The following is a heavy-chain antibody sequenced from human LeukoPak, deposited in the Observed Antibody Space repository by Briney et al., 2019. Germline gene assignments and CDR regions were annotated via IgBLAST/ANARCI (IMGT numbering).Heavy chain of an antibody. Sequence: GGSLRLSCAASGFTFSNAWMSWVRQAPGKGLEWVGRIKSKTDGGTTDYAAPVKGRFTISRDDSKNTLYLQMNSLKTEDTAVYYCTTGGFITIFGVVIRRSFDYWGQGTLVTVSS. CDR2: IKSKTDGGTT. D-gene: IGHD3-3*01. CDR1: GFTFSNAW. CDR3: TTGGFITIFGVVIRRSFDY. J-gene: IGHJ4*02. V-gene: IGHV3-15*01.